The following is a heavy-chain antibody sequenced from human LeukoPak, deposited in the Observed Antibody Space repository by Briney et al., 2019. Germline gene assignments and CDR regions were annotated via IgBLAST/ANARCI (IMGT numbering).Heavy chain of an antibody. Sequence: GGSLRLPCAASGFTFSSYSMNWVRQAPGKGLEWVSYISSSSSTIYYADSVKGRFTISRDNAKNSLYLQMNSLRAEDTAEYYCASYVVVVAAYYYMDVWGKGTTVTVSS. CDR1: GFTFSSYS. J-gene: IGHJ6*03. CDR2: ISSSSSTI. D-gene: IGHD2-15*01. V-gene: IGHV3-48*01. CDR3: ASYVVVVAAYYYMDV.